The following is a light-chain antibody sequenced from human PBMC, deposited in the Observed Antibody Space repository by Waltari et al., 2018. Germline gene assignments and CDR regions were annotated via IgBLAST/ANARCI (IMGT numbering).Light chain of an antibody. J-gene: IGLJ1*01. CDR1: ISKIGGNY. CDR2: NSN. CDR3: AAWDDSLSNFV. Sequence: QSVLTQPPSASGPPWQKVTISFSGGISKIGGNYVYWYQQLPGTAPKLLTYNSNQRPSGVPDRFSGSKSGTSASLAISGLRSEDEGHYYCAAWDDSLSNFVFGTGTKVTVL. V-gene: IGLV1-47*02.